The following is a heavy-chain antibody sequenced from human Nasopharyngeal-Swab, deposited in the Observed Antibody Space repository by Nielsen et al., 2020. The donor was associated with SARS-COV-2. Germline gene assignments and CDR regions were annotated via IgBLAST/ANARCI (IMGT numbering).Heavy chain of an antibody. CDR1: GGSISSYY. CDR3: ARGSLAAIPRSSWYFDY. J-gene: IGHJ4*02. D-gene: IGHD6-13*01. Sequence: GSLRLSCTVSGGSISSYYWTWIRQPAGKGLEWIGRIYTSGSTNYNPSLKSRVSMSVDTSKNQFSLKLSSVTAAVMAVYYCARGSLAAIPRSSWYFDYWGQGTLVTVSS. CDR2: IYTSGST. V-gene: IGHV4-4*07.